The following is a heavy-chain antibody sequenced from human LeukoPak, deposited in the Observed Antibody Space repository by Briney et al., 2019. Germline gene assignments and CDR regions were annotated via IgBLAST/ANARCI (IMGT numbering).Heavy chain of an antibody. CDR3: AKRSDSGSHTFDY. V-gene: IGHV3-30*18. Sequence: GGSLRLSCAASGFTFSSYGMHWVRQAPGKGLEWVAVISYDGSHKYYGDSVKGRLTISRDNSKNTVYLQMSSLRTEDTAVYCCAKRSDSGSHTFDYWGQGTLVTVSS. D-gene: IGHD3-10*01. CDR2: ISYDGSHK. J-gene: IGHJ4*02. CDR1: GFTFSSYG.